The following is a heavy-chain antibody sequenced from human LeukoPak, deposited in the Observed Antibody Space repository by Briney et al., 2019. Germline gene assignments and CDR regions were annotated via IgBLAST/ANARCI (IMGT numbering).Heavy chain of an antibody. J-gene: IGHJ4*02. CDR1: GGSISSYY. D-gene: IGHD6-13*01. V-gene: IGHV4-4*07. CDR2: IYYSGST. CDR3: ARDGSSSWYGYYFDY. Sequence: SETLSLTCTVSGGSISSYYWSWIRQPAGKGLEWIGSIYYSGSTYYNPSLKSRVTISVDTSKNQFSLKLSSVTAADTAVYYCARDGSSSWYGYYFDYWGQGTLVTVSS.